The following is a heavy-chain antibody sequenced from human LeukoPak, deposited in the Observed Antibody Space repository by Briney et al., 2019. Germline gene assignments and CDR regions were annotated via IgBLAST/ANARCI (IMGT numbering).Heavy chain of an antibody. V-gene: IGHV4-59*01. Sequence: SETLSLTCTVSGGSISSYYWSWIRQPPGKGLEWIGYIYYSGSTNYNPSLKSRVTISVDTSKNQFSLELSSVTAADTAVYYCAREGNDFWSGYYSLNWFDPWGQGTLVTVSS. J-gene: IGHJ5*02. CDR2: IYYSGST. CDR3: AREGNDFWSGYYSLNWFDP. D-gene: IGHD3-3*01. CDR1: GGSISSYY.